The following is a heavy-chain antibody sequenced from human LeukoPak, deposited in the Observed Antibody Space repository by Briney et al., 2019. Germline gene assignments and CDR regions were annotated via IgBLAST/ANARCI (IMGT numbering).Heavy chain of an antibody. CDR1: GFTFSAYG. Sequence: GGTLRLSCAASGFTFSAYGMSWVRQSPGQGPEWVSGISANGSITFYARSVRGRFTISRDNPQNTVYLQMNSLRAEDSALYYCTRFCDYGEYWGQGTLVTVSS. J-gene: IGHJ4*02. D-gene: IGHD3-10*01. V-gene: IGHV3-23*01. CDR3: TRFCDYGEY. CDR2: ISANGSIT.